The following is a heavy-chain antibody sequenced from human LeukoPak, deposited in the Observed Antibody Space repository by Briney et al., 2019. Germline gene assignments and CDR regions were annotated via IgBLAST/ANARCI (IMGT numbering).Heavy chain of an antibody. CDR2: INHRGST. Sequence: PSETLSLTCAVYGGSFSGHYGSWIRQPPGKGLEWIGEINHRGSTNYHPSLKSRVTISGDTSKNQFSLKLSSVTAADTALYYCVGYYYGSGSYHNYPNFDYWGQGTLVTVSS. J-gene: IGHJ4*02. D-gene: IGHD3-10*01. CDR3: VGYYYGSGSYHNYPNFDY. CDR1: GGSFSGHY. V-gene: IGHV4-34*01.